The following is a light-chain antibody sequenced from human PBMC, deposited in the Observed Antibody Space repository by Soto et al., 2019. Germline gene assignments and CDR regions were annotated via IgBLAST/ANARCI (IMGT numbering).Light chain of an antibody. CDR3: LQYDSYSWT. CDR2: DVS. J-gene: IGKJ1*01. V-gene: IGKV1-5*01. CDR1: RSISDW. Sequence: DIQMTQSPSTLSTSVGDRVTITCRASRSISDWLAWYQQKPGKAPRLLIFDVSTLKSGVPSRFSGGGSGTEFTLTISSLQPDDVATYYCLQYDSYSWTFGQWTKVEIK.